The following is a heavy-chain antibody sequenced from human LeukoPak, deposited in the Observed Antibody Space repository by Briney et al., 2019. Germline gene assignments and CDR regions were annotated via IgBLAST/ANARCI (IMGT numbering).Heavy chain of an antibody. J-gene: IGHJ4*02. V-gene: IGHV1-46*01. CDR3: ARDKTYCGGDCYSGFDY. CDR1: GYTFTDYY. CDR2: INPSGSST. Sequence: GASVKVSCKASGYTFTDYYMHWVRQAPGQGLEWLGLINPSGSSTLYAQKFQGRVTMTRDMSTTTDYMELSSLRSEDTAVYYCARDKTYCGGDCYSGFDYWGQGTLVTVSS. D-gene: IGHD2-21*02.